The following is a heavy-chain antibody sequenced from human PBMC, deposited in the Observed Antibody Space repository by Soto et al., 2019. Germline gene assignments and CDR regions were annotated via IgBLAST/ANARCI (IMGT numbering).Heavy chain of an antibody. Sequence: GESLKISCAASGFTVSSKYMNWVRQAPGKGLEWVSIIWSAGLTYYADSVRGRFTISRDISKNILFLQMNNLRAEDSAIYYCARELPPDLWGQGTLVTVYS. D-gene: IGHD2-15*01. CDR3: ARELPPDL. CDR1: GFTVSSKY. V-gene: IGHV3-53*01. J-gene: IGHJ5*02. CDR2: IWSAGLT.